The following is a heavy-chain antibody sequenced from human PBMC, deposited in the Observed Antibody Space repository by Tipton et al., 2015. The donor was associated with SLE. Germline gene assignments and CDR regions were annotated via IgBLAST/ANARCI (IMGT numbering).Heavy chain of an antibody. CDR2: IYHSGST. CDR3: ARRNDFWSGYYNYYYYGMDV. CDR1: GGSISSYY. J-gene: IGHJ6*02. Sequence: TLSLTCTVSGGSISSYYWSWIRQPPGKGLEWIGEIYHSGSTNYNPSLKSRVTISVDKSKNQFSLKLGSVTAADTAVYYCARRNDFWSGYYNYYYYGMDVWGQGTTVTVSS. V-gene: IGHV4-59*12. D-gene: IGHD3-3*01.